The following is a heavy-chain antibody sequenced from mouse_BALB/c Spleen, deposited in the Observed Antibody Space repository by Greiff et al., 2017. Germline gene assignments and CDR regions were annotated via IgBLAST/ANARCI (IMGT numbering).Heavy chain of an antibody. D-gene: IGHD2-14*01. Sequence: QVQLQQPGAELVKPGTSVKLSCKASGYNFTSYWINWVKLRPGQGLEWIGDIYPGSGSTNYNQKFKDKATLTVDKSSSTAYMQLSSPTSEDSAVYYCTRSGRYAWFAYWGQGTLVTVSA. J-gene: IGHJ3*01. V-gene: IGHV1-55*01. CDR3: TRSGRYAWFAY. CDR2: IYPGSGST. CDR1: GYNFTSYW.